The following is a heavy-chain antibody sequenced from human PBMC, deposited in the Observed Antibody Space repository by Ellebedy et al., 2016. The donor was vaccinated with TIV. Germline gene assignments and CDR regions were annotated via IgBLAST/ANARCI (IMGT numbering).Heavy chain of an antibody. J-gene: IGHJ4*02. D-gene: IGHD3-10*01. V-gene: IGHV3-21*01. CDR2: ISSSSSYI. Sequence: GESLKISCAASGFTFSSYSMNWVRQAPGKGLEWVSSISSSSSYIYYADSVKGRFTISRDNAKNSLYLQMNSLRAEDTAVYYCARGGFGELFYYWGQGTLVTVSS. CDR3: ARGGFGELFYY. CDR1: GFTFSSYS.